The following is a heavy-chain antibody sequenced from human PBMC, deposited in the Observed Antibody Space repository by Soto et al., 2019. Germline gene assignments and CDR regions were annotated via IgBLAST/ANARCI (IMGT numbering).Heavy chain of an antibody. CDR2: INSDGSST. D-gene: IGHD2-15*01. Sequence: PGGSLRLSCAASGFTFSSYWMHWVRQAPGKGLVWVSRINSDGSSTSYADSVKGRFTISRDNAKNTLYLQMNSLRAEDTAVYYCARDQRYCSGGSCYSEDYYYYGMDVWGQGTTVTVSS. CDR1: GFTFSSYW. CDR3: ARDQRYCSGGSCYSEDYYYYGMDV. V-gene: IGHV3-74*01. J-gene: IGHJ6*02.